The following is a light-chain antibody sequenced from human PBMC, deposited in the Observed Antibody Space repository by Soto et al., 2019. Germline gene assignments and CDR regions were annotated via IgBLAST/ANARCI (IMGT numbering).Light chain of an antibody. CDR1: SSDVGSYNR. J-gene: IGLJ1*01. CDR2: EVS. V-gene: IGLV2-18*02. Sequence: QSVLTQPPSVSGSPGQSVAISCTGTSSDVGSYNRVSWYQQPSGTAPKVMIYEVSNRPSGVPDRFSGSKSGNTASLTISGLQAEDEADYYCSSYTSSNTYVSGTGTKVTVL. CDR3: SSYTSSNTYV.